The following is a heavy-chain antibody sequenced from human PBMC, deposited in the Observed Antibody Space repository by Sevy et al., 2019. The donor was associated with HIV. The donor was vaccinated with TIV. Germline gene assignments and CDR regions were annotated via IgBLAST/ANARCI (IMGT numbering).Heavy chain of an antibody. CDR3: ARYSSTWYVAFDI. J-gene: IGHJ3*02. CDR1: GFTFSNHW. Sequence: GESLKISCAASGFTFSNHWMSWVRQAPGKGLEWVAKINQDGSEKYYVDSVKGRFTIYRDNAKNSLYLQVNSLRTEDTALYYCARYSSTWYVAFDIWGRGTMVTVSS. D-gene: IGHD6-13*01. CDR2: INQDGSEK. V-gene: IGHV3-7*01.